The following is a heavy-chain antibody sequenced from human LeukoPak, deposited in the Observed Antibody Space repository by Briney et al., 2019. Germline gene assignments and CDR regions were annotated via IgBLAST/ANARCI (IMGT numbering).Heavy chain of an antibody. V-gene: IGHV1-8*01. D-gene: IGHD4-17*01. CDR2: MNPNSGNT. CDR1: GYTFTSYD. CDR3: ARTRFVIHDYGLELARPMPENRFDP. Sequence: ASVKVSCKASGYTFTSYDINWVRQATGQGLEWMGWMNPNSGNTGYAQKFQGRVTMTRNTSISTAYMELSSLRSEDTAVYYCARTRFVIHDYGLELARPMPENRFDPWGQGTLVTVSS. J-gene: IGHJ5*02.